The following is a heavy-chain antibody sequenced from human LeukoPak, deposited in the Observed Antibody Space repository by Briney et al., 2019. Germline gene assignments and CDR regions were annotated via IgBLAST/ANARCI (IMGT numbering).Heavy chain of an antibody. Sequence: SQTLSLTCTVSGGSISSGSYYWSWIRQPAGKGLEWIGRIYTSGSTNYNPSLKSRVTISVDTSKNQFSLKLSSVTAADTAVYYCAREGQVFWSGCYPDYYYYYMDVWGRGTTVTVSS. CDR1: GGSISSGSYY. V-gene: IGHV4-61*02. J-gene: IGHJ6*03. CDR2: IYTSGST. D-gene: IGHD3-3*01. CDR3: AREGQVFWSGCYPDYYYYYMDV.